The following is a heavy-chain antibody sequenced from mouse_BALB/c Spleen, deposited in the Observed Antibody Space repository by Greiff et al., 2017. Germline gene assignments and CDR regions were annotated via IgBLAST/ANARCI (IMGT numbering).Heavy chain of an antibody. CDR3: AGGTTSAWFAY. CDR2: ISDGGSYT. J-gene: IGHJ3*01. CDR1: GFTFSDYY. D-gene: IGHD2-14*01. Sequence: EVQLQESGGGLVKPGGSLKLSCAASGFTFSDYYMYWVRQTPEKRLEWVATISDGGSYTYYPDSVKGRFTISRDNAKNNLYLQMSSLKSEDTAMYYCAGGTTSAWFAYWGQGTLVTVSA. V-gene: IGHV5-4*02.